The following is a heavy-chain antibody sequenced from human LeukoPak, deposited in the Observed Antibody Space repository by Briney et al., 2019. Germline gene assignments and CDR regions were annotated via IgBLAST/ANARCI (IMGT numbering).Heavy chain of an antibody. Sequence: SETLSLTCTVSGGSISSGGYYWSWIRQHPGKGLEWIGYIYYSGSTYYNPSLKSRVTISVDTSKNQFSLKLSSVTAADTAVYYCASPESGYYYRFDYWGQGTLVTVSS. V-gene: IGHV4-31*03. CDR1: GGSISSGGYY. J-gene: IGHJ4*02. CDR2: IYYSGST. D-gene: IGHD3-22*01. CDR3: ASPESGYYYRFDY.